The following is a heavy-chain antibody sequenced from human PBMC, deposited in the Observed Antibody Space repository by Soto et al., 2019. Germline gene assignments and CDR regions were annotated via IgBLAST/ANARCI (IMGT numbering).Heavy chain of an antibody. CDR1: GLTSIQTY. CDR2: LSSGDTT. V-gene: IGHV3-66*01. Sequence: ESGGGLVQPGGSLRLSCAASGLTSIQTYMGWVRQAPGKGLEWVSLLSSGDTTYYADSVKGRFTISRDNSRSTLYLQMNSLRAEDTAMYYCASSRGTYNDFWGQGTLVTVSS. CDR3: ASSRGTYNDF. D-gene: IGHD3-16*01. J-gene: IGHJ4*02.